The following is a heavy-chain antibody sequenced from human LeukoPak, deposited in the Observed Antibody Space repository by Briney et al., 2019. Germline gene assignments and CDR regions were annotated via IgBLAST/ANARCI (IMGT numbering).Heavy chain of an antibody. J-gene: IGHJ4*02. D-gene: IGHD3-3*01. Sequence: PGGSLRLSCAASGFTFSSYGMHWVRQAPGKGLEWVAVISYDGSNKYYADSVKGRFTISRDNSKNTLYLQMNSLRAEDTAVYYCAKGKYEFSLWGQGTLVTVSS. V-gene: IGHV3-30*18. CDR1: GFTFSSYG. CDR2: ISYDGSNK. CDR3: AKGKYEFSL.